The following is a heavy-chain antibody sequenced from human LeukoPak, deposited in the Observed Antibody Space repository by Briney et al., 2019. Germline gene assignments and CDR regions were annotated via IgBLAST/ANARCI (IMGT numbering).Heavy chain of an antibody. CDR2: IYYSGST. CDR1: GVSISSYY. Sequence: SETLSLTCTVSGVSISSYYWSWIRQPPGKRLEWIGYIYYSGSTNYNPSLKSRVTMSLDTSKNQFSLKLDSVTAADTAVYFCARHYGTAYLDNWGQGSLVTVSS. J-gene: IGHJ4*01. D-gene: IGHD1-7*01. CDR3: ARHYGTAYLDN. V-gene: IGHV4-59*08.